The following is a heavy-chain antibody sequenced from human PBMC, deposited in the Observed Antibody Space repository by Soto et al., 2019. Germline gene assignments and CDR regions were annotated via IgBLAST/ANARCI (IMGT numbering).Heavy chain of an antibody. CDR2: ISWNDDK. D-gene: IGHD6-25*01. J-gene: IGHJ3*02. CDR3: GHGSGLPIPEDAFDI. Sequence: GSGPTLVNPTQSLTLTCTFSGFSLSTRGVGVGWIRQPTGKDLEWLALISWNDDKSYRTSLKSRLTITKDTSKNQVVFTNTIMDPVHTARYYCGHGSGLPIPEDAFDIWGQGAMVTVSS. CDR1: GFSLSTRGVG. V-gene: IGHV2-5*01.